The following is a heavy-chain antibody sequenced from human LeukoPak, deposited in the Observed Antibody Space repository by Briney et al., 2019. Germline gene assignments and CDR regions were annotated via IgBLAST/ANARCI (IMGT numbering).Heavy chain of an antibody. V-gene: IGHV3-23*01. CDR2: ISGSGDSI. CDR3: AKEVLSDPVFTASWYDYFYGMDV. D-gene: IGHD2-2*01. J-gene: IGHJ6*02. CDR1: GFTFSSYA. Sequence: GGSLRLSCAASGFTFSSYAMNWVRQAPGKGLEWVSGISGSGDSIHYAGSVKGRFTISRDNSKNTLSLQMNSLRAEDTAVYYCAKEVLSDPVFTASWYDYFYGMDVWGQGTTVTVSS.